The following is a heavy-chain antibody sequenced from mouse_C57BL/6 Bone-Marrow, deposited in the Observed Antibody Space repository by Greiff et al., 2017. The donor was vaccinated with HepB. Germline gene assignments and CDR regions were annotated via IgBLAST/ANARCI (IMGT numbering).Heavy chain of an antibody. CDR3: ARSSNPAWFAY. Sequence: VQLMESGPELVKPGASVKISCKASGYAFSSSWMNWVKQRPGKGLEWIGRIYPGDGDTNYNGKFKGKATLTADKSSSTAYMQLSSLTSEDSAVYFCARSSNPAWFAYWGQGTLVTVSA. J-gene: IGHJ3*01. D-gene: IGHD2-5*01. CDR1: GYAFSSSW. CDR2: IYPGDGDT. V-gene: IGHV1-82*01.